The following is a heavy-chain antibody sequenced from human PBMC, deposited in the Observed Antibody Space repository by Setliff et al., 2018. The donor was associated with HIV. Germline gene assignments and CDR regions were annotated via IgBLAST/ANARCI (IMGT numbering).Heavy chain of an antibody. J-gene: IGHJ6*02. CDR1: GGSINSGGCY. V-gene: IGHV4-61*02. Sequence: KPSETLSLTCTVSGGSINSGGCYWVWIRQPALKGLEWIGRIYTSGLTNYNPSLKSRVTISVDTSKNQVSLKLSSVTASDTAVYYCARARYIVIRGDAGMDVWGPGTTVTV. CDR3: ARARYIVIRGDAGMDV. CDR2: IYTSGLT. D-gene: IGHD3-10*01.